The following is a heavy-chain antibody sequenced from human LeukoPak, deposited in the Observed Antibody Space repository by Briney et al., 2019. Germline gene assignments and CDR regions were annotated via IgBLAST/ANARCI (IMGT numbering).Heavy chain of an antibody. CDR2: IYYSGST. V-gene: IGHV4-59*08. Sequence: SETLSLTCTVSGGSISSYYWSWIRQPPGKGLEWIEYIYYSGSTNYNPSLKSRVTISVDTSKNQFSLKLSSVTAADTAVYFCARQHYGGNPDAFDIWGQGTMVTVSS. CDR3: ARQHYGGNPDAFDI. D-gene: IGHD4-23*01. CDR1: GGSISSYY. J-gene: IGHJ3*02.